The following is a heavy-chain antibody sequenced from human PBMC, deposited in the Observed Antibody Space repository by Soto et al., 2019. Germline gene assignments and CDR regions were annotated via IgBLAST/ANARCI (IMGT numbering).Heavy chain of an antibody. CDR3: TRGADP. J-gene: IGHJ5*02. V-gene: IGHV1-8*01. Sequence: ASVKASCMVSGYNFTSSDIKWVRQATGQGLEWGGWMNPNSGNTGYAQSLQGRVTLNRDTSTSTAYMELSSLRSEDTAVYYCTRGADPWGQGTLVTVSS. CDR2: MNPNSGNT. CDR1: GYNFTSSD.